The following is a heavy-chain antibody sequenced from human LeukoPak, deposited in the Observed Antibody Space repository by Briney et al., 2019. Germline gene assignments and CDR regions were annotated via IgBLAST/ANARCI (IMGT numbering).Heavy chain of an antibody. V-gene: IGHV4-39*01. J-gene: IGHJ4*02. D-gene: IGHD3-9*01. CDR1: GGSISSSSYY. Sequence: PSETLSLTCTVSGGSISSSSYYWGWIRQPPGKGLEWIGSIYYSGSTYYNPSLKSRVTISVDTSKNQFSLKLSSVTAADTAVYYCARQEPGFDWLLLGHFDYWGQGTLVTVSS. CDR2: IYYSGST. CDR3: ARQEPGFDWLLLGHFDY.